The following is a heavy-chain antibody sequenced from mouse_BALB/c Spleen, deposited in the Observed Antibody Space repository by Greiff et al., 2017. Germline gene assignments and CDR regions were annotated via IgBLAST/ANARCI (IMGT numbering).Heavy chain of an antibody. Sequence: EVQLVESGTVLARPGASVKMSCKASGYSFTSYWMHWVKQRPGQGLEWIGAIYPGNSDTSYNQKFKGKAKLTAVTSASTAYMELSSLTNEDSAVYYCTSSRPYYYAMDYWGQGTSVTVSS. CDR2: IYPGNSDT. V-gene: IGHV1-5*01. CDR3: TSSRPYYYAMDY. CDR1: GYSFTSYW. J-gene: IGHJ4*01.